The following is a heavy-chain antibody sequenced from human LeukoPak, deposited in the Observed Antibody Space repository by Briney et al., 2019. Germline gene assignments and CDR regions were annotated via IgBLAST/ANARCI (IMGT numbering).Heavy chain of an antibody. Sequence: GSLRLSCAASGFTFSTYWMAWVRPAPGKGLEWVANIKQGGSEKYYVDSVKGRFTISRDNARDSLYLQMNSLRVEDTALYYCARVNSVTTGDAFDIWGQGTMVTVSS. D-gene: IGHD4-17*01. CDR1: GFTFSTYW. V-gene: IGHV3-7*03. J-gene: IGHJ3*02. CDR3: ARVNSVTTGDAFDI. CDR2: IKQGGSEK.